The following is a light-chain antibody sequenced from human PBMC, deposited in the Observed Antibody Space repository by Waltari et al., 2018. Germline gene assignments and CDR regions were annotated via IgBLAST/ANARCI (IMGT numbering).Light chain of an antibody. CDR2: YTS. CDR1: QSVRKY. Sequence: EIVLTQSPAPLSLSPGESATISCRASQSVRKYLAWYQQKPGQAPRLLIYYTSNRETGIPARFTGSGSGTDFTLTISNVEPEDVAVYYCQQRNDWPLTFGGGTKVEIK. J-gene: IGKJ4*02. V-gene: IGKV3-11*01. CDR3: QQRNDWPLT.